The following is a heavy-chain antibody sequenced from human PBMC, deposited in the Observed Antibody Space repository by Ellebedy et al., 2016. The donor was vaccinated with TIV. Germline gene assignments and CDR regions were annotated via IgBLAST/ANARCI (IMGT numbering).Heavy chain of an antibody. CDR2: IYYSGRT. J-gene: IGHJ4*02. Sequence: MPSETLSLTCTVSGGSISSGDYYWSWIRQPPGKGLEWIGYIYYSGRTYYNPSLKSRVTISVDTSKNQFYLKLSSATAADTAVYYCAAFLGGRETGVTMIDDYWGQGTLVTVSS. CDR3: AAFLGGRETGVTMIDDY. V-gene: IGHV4-30-4*01. CDR1: GGSISSGDYY. D-gene: IGHD3-22*01.